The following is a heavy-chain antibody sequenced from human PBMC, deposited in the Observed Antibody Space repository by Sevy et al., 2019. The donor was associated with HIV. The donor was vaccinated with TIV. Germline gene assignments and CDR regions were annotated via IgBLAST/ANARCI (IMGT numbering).Heavy chain of an antibody. J-gene: IGHJ4*02. Sequence: SETLSLTCAVYGGSFSGYYWRWIRQPPGKGLEWIGEINHSGSTNYNPSLKSRVTISVDTSKNQFSLKLSSVTAADTAVYYCARGVSYYDILTGYYTYFDYWGQGTLVTVSS. CDR3: ARGVSYYDILTGYYTYFDY. CDR1: GGSFSGYY. V-gene: IGHV4-34*01. CDR2: INHSGST. D-gene: IGHD3-9*01.